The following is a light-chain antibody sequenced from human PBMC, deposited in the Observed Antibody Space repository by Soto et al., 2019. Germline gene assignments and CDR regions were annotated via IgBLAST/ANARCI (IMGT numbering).Light chain of an antibody. Sequence: AIRMTQSPSSFSASTGDRVTITCRASQGISSYLAWYQQKPVKAPKLLIYAASTLQSGVPSRFSGSGSGTDFTLTISCLQSEDLATYYCQQYYSYPSTFGPGTKVDIK. J-gene: IGKJ3*01. V-gene: IGKV1-8*01. CDR2: AAS. CDR3: QQYYSYPST. CDR1: QGISSY.